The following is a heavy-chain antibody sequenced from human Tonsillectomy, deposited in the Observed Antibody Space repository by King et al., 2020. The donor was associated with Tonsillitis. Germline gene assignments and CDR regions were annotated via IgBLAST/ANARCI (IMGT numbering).Heavy chain of an antibody. V-gene: IGHV1-69*01. CDR2: IIPKFGAA. J-gene: IGHJ6*02. D-gene: IGHD1-14*01. CDR1: GGTFSSFA. Sequence: QLVQSGAAVKKPGSSVKVSCTSSGGTFSSFAISWVRQAPGQGLEWMGGIIPKFGAANYAQKFQGRVTFTADESTSTAYMEVRSLTPEDTAVYYCARFESAALTGRGGLDVWGQGTTVIVSS. CDR3: ARFESAALTGRGGLDV.